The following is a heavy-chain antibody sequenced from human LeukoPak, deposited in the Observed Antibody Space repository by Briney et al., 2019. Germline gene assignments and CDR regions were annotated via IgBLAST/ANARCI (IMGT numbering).Heavy chain of an antibody. J-gene: IGHJ4*02. CDR1: GFTFSSYW. Sequence: GGSLRLSCAASGFTFSSYWMHWVRQAPGQGLVWVSHINTDGSSTSYADSVKGRFTISRDNAKNTLYLQMNSLRAEDTAVYYCASFSASPPYCSSTSCYAIDYWGQGTLVTVSS. D-gene: IGHD2-2*01. CDR3: ASFSASPPYCSSTSCYAIDY. CDR2: INTDGSST. V-gene: IGHV3-74*01.